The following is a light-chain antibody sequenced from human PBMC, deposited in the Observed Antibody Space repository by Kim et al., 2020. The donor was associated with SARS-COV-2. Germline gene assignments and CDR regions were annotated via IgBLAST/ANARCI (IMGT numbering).Light chain of an antibody. Sequence: AVGQTVRITCQGDSLRSYYASWYQQKPGQSPVLVIYAKTLRPSGIPDRFSGSSSGNTASLTITGAQAEDEADYYCNARDSTGSHVVFGAGTQLTVL. CDR2: AKT. V-gene: IGLV3-19*01. CDR3: NARDSTGSHVV. CDR1: SLRSYY. J-gene: IGLJ2*01.